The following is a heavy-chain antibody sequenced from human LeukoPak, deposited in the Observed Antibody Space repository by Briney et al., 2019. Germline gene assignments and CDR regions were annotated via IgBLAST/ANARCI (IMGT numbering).Heavy chain of an antibody. D-gene: IGHD2-21*02. Sequence: GGSLRLSCAASGFTFSSYSMTWVRQAPGKGLEWVSSISSSSSYIYYADSVKGRFTISRDNAKNSLYLQMNSLRAEDTAVYYCARYCGGDCSAFDIWGQGTMVTVSS. CDR3: ARYCGGDCSAFDI. V-gene: IGHV3-21*01. CDR1: GFTFSSYS. J-gene: IGHJ3*02. CDR2: ISSSSSYI.